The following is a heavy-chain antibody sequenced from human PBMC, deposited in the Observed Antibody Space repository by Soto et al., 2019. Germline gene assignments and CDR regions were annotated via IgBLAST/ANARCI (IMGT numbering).Heavy chain of an antibody. CDR1: GFTFSSYA. D-gene: IGHD2-15*01. J-gene: IGHJ6*02. Sequence: GGSLRLSCAASGFTFSSYAMHWVRQAPGKGLEWVAVISYDGSNKYYADSVKGRFTISRDNSKNTLYLQMNSLRAEDTAVYYCARDGRDVVVVAATYYYYGMDVWGQGTTVTVSS. CDR2: ISYDGSNK. CDR3: ARDGRDVVVVAATYYYYGMDV. V-gene: IGHV3-30-3*01.